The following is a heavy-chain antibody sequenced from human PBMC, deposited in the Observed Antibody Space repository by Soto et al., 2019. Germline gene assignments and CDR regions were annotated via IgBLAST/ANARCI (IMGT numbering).Heavy chain of an antibody. Sequence: QVQLVESGGGVVQPVTSLRLSCAASGFMFSGYAMHWVRQAPGQGLEWVAIISDDGDKTYYADSVKCRFIISRDNSKKSLNLQMNNLRPDDTAVYYCARGAYNWNDVPIDHWGRGTLVTVAS. CDR2: ISDDGDKT. CDR1: GFMFSGYA. V-gene: IGHV3-30-3*01. CDR3: ARGAYNWNDVPIDH. J-gene: IGHJ4*02. D-gene: IGHD1-1*01.